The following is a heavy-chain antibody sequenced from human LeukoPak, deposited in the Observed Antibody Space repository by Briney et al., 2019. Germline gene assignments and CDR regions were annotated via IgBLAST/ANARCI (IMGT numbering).Heavy chain of an antibody. D-gene: IGHD3-16*01. CDR2: VNGDGSST. J-gene: IGHJ4*02. CDR3: VRDLAYAGDY. Sequence: GGSLRLSCAASGFTFSSYWMHWVRQAPGKGLVWVSRVNGDGSSTTYADSVKGRFTIFRDNAKSTLYLQMNSLRAEDTAVYYCVRDLAYAGDYWGQGTLVTVSS. CDR1: GFTFSSYW. V-gene: IGHV3-74*01.